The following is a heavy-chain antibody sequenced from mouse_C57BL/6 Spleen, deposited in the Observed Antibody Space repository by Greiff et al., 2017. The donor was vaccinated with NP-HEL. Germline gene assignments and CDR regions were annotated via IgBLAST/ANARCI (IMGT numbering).Heavy chain of an antibody. CDR3: ARVYYGSSYGYFDV. CDR2: INYDGSST. CDR1: GFTFSDYY. J-gene: IGHJ1*03. Sequence: DVKLVESEGGLVQPGSSMKLSCTASGFTFSDYYMAWVRQVPEKGLEWVANINYDGSSTYYLDSLKSRFIISRDNAKNILYLQMSSLKSEDTATYYCARVYYGSSYGYFDVWGTGTTVTVSS. V-gene: IGHV5-16*01. D-gene: IGHD1-1*01.